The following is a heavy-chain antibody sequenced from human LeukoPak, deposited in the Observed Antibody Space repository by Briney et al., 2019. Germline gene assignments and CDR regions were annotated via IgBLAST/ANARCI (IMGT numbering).Heavy chain of an antibody. V-gene: IGHV3-48*04. CDR2: IRGSGSGSGSGM. CDR3: ARDNNWGFDY. D-gene: IGHD7-27*01. CDR1: GFIFSDYS. J-gene: IGHJ4*02. Sequence: PGGSLRLSCAASGFIFSDYSMNWVRQAPGKGLEWVSNIRGSGSGSGSGMYYADSVKGRSTISRDDAKNSLYLQMSSLRAEGTAFYYCARDNNWGFDYWGQGALVTVSS.